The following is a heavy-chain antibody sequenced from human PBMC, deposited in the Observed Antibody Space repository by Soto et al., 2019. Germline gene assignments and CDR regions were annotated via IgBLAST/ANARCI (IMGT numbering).Heavy chain of an antibody. CDR1: GYSISTGFN. CDR2: IYHSGST. V-gene: IGHV4-38-2*01. D-gene: IGHD3-3*01. Sequence: SETLSLTCAVSGYSISTGFNWAWIRQPPGKGLEWIGSIYHSGSTYYNLSLKSRVTISSDASKNQISLKLSSVTAADTAVYYCARGTRITIFGVEIYYFDYWGQGTLVTVSS. CDR3: ARGTRITIFGVEIYYFDY. J-gene: IGHJ4*02.